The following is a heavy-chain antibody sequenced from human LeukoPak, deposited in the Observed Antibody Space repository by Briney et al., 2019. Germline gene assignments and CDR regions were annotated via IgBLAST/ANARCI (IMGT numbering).Heavy chain of an antibody. V-gene: IGHV3-23*01. J-gene: IGHJ6*02. CDR3: ARVRSAAGDYYYYGMDV. Sequence: GGSLRLSCAASGFTFSSYAMSWVRQAPGKGLEWVSAISGSGGSTYYADSVKGRFTISRDSSKNTLYLQMNSLRAEDTAVYYCARVRSAAGDYYYYGMDVWGQGTTVTVSS. CDR2: ISGSGGST. CDR1: GFTFSSYA. D-gene: IGHD6-13*01.